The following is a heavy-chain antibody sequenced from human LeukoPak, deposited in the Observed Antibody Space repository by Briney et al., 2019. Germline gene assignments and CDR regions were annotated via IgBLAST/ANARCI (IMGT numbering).Heavy chain of an antibody. V-gene: IGHV3-30*04. CDR2: ISYDGSNK. Sequence: PGGSLRLSCAASGFTFSSYAMHGVRQAPGRGLEGVAVISYDGSNKYYADSVKGRFTISRDNSKNTLYLQMNSLRAEDTAVYYCARGRDSSGYLSYWGQGTLVTVSS. CDR1: GFTFSSYA. CDR3: ARGRDSSGYLSY. D-gene: IGHD3-22*01. J-gene: IGHJ4*02.